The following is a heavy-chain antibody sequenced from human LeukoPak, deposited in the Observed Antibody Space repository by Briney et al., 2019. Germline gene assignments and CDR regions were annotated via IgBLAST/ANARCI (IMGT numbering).Heavy chain of an antibody. J-gene: IGHJ6*03. Sequence: GQSLRLSCAASGFTFSSYWMHWVRQAPGKGLVWVSRVNSDGSSTSYADSVKGRITISRNNAKNTLYLQMNSLRAEDTAVYYCARDPEELRYFDWLGFYYYYYMDVWGKGTTVTISS. D-gene: IGHD3-9*01. CDR3: ARDPEELRYFDWLGFYYYYYMDV. V-gene: IGHV3-74*01. CDR2: VNSDGSST. CDR1: GFTFSSYW.